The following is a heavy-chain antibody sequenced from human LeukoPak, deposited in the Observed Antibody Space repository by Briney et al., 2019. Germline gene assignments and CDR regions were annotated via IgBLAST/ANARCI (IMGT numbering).Heavy chain of an antibody. Sequence: GGSVRLSCAASGFTFSSSTMNWVRQAPGKGLEWISYISTDSTTIYYADSVKGRFTISRDNAKNSLFLHMNTLRDEDTAVYYCARDRWESKWGQGTLVTVSS. CDR2: ISTDSTTI. CDR3: ARDRWESK. J-gene: IGHJ4*02. CDR1: GFTFSSST. V-gene: IGHV3-48*02. D-gene: IGHD1-26*01.